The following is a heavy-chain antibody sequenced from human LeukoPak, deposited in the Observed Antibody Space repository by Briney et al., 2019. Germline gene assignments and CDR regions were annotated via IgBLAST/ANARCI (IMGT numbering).Heavy chain of an antibody. J-gene: IGHJ5*02. CDR2: IYSGGST. V-gene: IGHV3-66*01. CDR3: ARDYYDSSGYYYWFDP. Sequence: GGSLRLSCAASGFTLSSNYMSWVGQAPGKGLEWVSVIYSGGSTYYADSVKGRFTISRDNSKNTLYLQMNSLRAEDTAVYYCARDYYDSSGYYYWFDPWGQGTLVTVSS. D-gene: IGHD3-22*01. CDR1: GFTLSSNY.